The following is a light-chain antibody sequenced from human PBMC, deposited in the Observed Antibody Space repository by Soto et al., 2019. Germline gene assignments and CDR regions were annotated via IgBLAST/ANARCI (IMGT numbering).Light chain of an antibody. V-gene: IGLV2-8*01. J-gene: IGLJ1*01. Sequence: QSALTQPPSASGSPGQSVTISCTGTSNDFGGYNYVSWYQQHPGNAPKLIIFNVSGRPSGVPDRCSGSKSGSTPSLTVSGLQAEDEADYYCSEYGGSNYVFGTGTKLTVL. CDR2: NVS. CDR3: SEYGGSNYV. CDR1: SNDFGGYNY.